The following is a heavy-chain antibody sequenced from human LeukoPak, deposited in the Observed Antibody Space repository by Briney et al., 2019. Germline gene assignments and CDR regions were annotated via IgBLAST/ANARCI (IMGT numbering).Heavy chain of an antibody. V-gene: IGHV4-31*03. Sequence: SETLSLTCTVSGASFSATNHYWSWLRQHPGNGLEWIGYIYYSGNTYYNPSLKSRVTISVDTSKNQFSLKLSSVTAADTAVYYCARVSGGGNYLDYWGQGTLVTVSS. D-gene: IGHD2-15*01. CDR2: IYYSGNT. CDR3: ARVSGGGNYLDY. CDR1: GASFSATNHY. J-gene: IGHJ4*02.